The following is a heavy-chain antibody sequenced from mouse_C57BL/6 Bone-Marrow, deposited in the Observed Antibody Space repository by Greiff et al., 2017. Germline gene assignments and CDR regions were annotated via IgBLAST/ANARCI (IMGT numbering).Heavy chain of an antibody. CDR3: AREGIATVVATPPWFAY. CDR1: GYTFTSYW. D-gene: IGHD1-1*01. Sequence: VQLQQPGAELVKPGASVKLSCKASGYTFTSYWMQWVQQRPGQGLEWIGEIDPSDSYTNYNQKFKGKATLTVDTSSSTAYMQLSSLTSGDSAVYYCAREGIATVVATPPWFAYWGQGTLVTVSA. J-gene: IGHJ3*01. CDR2: IDPSDSYT. V-gene: IGHV1-50*01.